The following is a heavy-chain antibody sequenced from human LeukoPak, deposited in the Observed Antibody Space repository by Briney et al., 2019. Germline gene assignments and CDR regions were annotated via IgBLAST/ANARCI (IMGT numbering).Heavy chain of an antibody. CDR1: GDSVSSNSAA. D-gene: IGHD1-26*01. J-gene: IGHJ4*02. CDR2: TYHRSKWYN. Sequence: SQTLSLTCAISGDSVSSNSAAWNWIRQSPSRGLEWLGKTYHRSKWYNHYAVSVKSRITINPDTSKNQFSLHLSSVTPEDTAVYYCARGGSYNLDYWGQGTLVTVSS. CDR3: ARGGSYNLDY. V-gene: IGHV6-1*01.